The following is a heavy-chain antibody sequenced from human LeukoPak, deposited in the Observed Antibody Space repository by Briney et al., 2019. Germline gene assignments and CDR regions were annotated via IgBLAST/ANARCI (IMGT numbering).Heavy chain of an antibody. CDR3: ARVICDYVWGSYRCHFDY. D-gene: IGHD3-16*02. V-gene: IGHV3-23*01. CDR1: GFTFSSYA. Sequence: GGSLRLSCAASGFTFSSYAMSWVRQAPGKGLEWVSSITGSGGSTYYADSVKGRFTISRDNFKNSLHLQMNSLRAEDTAVYFCARVICDYVWGSYRCHFDYWGQGTLVSVSS. CDR2: ITGSGGST. J-gene: IGHJ4*02.